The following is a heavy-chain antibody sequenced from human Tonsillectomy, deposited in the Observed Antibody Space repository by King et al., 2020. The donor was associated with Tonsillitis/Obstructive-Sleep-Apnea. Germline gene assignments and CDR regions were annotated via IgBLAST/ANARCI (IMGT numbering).Heavy chain of an antibody. V-gene: IGHV1-8*01. CDR2: MNPNSGNT. J-gene: IGHJ6*03. D-gene: IGHD3-3*01. CDR1: GYTFTSYD. Sequence: QGQLVQSGAEVKKPGASVKVSCKASGYTFTSYDINWVRQATGQGLEWMGWMNPNSGNTGYAQKFQGRVTMTRNTSISTAYMELSSLRSEDTAVYYCARALGTYYYFWSGYYTGSYYYYMDVWGKGTTVTVSS. CDR3: ARALGTYYYFWSGYYTGSYYYYMDV.